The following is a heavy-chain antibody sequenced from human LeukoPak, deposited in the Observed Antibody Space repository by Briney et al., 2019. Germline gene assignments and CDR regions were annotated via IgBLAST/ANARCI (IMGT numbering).Heavy chain of an antibody. CDR1: GGTFSSYA. Sequence: SVKVSCKASGGTFSSYAISWVRQAPGQGLEWMGGIIPIFGTANYAQKFQGRVTITADESTSTAYMELSSLRSEDTAVYYCARPHYYGSGSYYDFDYWGQGTPVTVSS. D-gene: IGHD3-10*01. CDR2: IIPIFGTA. CDR3: ARPHYYGSGSYYDFDY. J-gene: IGHJ4*02. V-gene: IGHV1-69*13.